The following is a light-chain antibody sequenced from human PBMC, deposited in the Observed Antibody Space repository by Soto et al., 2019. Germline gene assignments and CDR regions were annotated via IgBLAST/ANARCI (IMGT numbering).Light chain of an antibody. V-gene: IGKV3-20*01. CDR1: QSVSSY. CDR3: QQYGSSPFT. J-gene: IGKJ3*01. CDR2: GAS. Sequence: EIVLTQSPATLSLSPGERATLSCRASQSVSSYLAWYQQKPGQAPRLLIYGASSRATGIPDRFSGSGSGTDFTLPLSRLEPEDFAVYYSQQYGSSPFTFGPGTKVDIK.